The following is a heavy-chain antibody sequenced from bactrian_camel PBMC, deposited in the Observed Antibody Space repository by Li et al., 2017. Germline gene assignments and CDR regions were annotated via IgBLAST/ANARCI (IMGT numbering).Heavy chain of an antibody. D-gene: IGHD5*01. CDR1: EDTYSEHN. CDR3: AHSPSLGCPRQSADFIDYTRS. J-gene: IGHJ4*01. Sequence: VQLVESGGGSVETGGSLRLSCAASEDTYSEHNMAWFRQAPGKEREGVAAIYTGTDAPYYSDSVKGRFTLSRDNAKNTVYLQMNSLKPEDSAMYVCAHSPSLGCPRQSADFIDYTRSWGQGTQVTVS. CDR2: IYTGTDAP. V-gene: IGHV3S40*01.